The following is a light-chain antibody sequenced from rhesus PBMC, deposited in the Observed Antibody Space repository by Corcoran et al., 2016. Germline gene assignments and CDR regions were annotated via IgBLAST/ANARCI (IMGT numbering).Light chain of an antibody. J-gene: IGKJ1*01. CDR1: QGISSW. V-gene: IGKV1-22*01. CDR3: QHYSSRPWT. Sequence: DIHMTQSPSSLSASAGDTVTITCRASQGISSWLAWYQKKPGKAPKLLINKAARLQSGVPSRFSGSGSGTEFTHTISSLQSEDFATYNCQHYSSRPWTFSQGTKVEIK. CDR2: KAA.